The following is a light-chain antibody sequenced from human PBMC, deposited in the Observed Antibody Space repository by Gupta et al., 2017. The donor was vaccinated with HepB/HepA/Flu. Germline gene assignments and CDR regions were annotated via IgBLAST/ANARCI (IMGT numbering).Light chain of an antibody. V-gene: IGKV1-5*03. CDR1: QSIHTW. CDR3: QQYSTYPWT. CDR2: KAS. Sequence: DIQMIQSPSTLSASVGDTVTVTCRASQSIHTWLAWYQQKPGRAPNLLIYKASDLEKGVPSRFSGDGSGTEFTLTIRSLQSDDIAIYYCQQYSTYPWTFGQGTRVDIK. J-gene: IGKJ1*01.